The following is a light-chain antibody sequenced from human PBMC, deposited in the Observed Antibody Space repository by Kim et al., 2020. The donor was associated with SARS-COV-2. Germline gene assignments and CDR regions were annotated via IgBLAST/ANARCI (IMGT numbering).Light chain of an antibody. Sequence: AIRITQSPPSLSASPGDRVTFTCRASHDIKIYLAWYQQKPGKAPKLLISSASTLHSGVPSRFRGSGSGTDFNITINSLQSEDFATYFCQQYYTNPSISFGQGTRLESK. CDR1: HDIKIY. CDR2: SAS. J-gene: IGKJ5*01. V-gene: IGKV1-8*01. CDR3: QQYYTNPSIS.